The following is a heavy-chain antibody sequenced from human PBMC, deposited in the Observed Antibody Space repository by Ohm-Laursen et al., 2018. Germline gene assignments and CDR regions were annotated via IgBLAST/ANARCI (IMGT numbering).Heavy chain of an antibody. CDR3: ARGNYYGSGRLTFDY. J-gene: IGHJ4*02. Sequence: SETLSLTWSVSGYPISSGYYWGWIRQPPGKGLEWIGSIYHSGSTYYNPSLKSRVTISVDTSKNQFSLKLSSVTAADTAVYYCARGNYYGSGRLTFDYWGQGTLVTVSS. CDR1: GYPISSGYY. D-gene: IGHD3-10*01. CDR2: IYHSGST. V-gene: IGHV4-38-2*02.